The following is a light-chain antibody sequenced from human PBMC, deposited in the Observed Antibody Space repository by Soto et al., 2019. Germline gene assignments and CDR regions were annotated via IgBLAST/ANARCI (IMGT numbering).Light chain of an antibody. V-gene: IGLV4-69*01. CDR2: LNSDGSH. CDR1: SGHSSYD. Sequence: QSVLTQSPSASASLGASVKLTCTLSSGHSSYDIAWHQQQPEKGPRYLMKLNSDGSHSKRDGIPDRFSVSSSGAERYLTIPSLQSDDEADYYCQTWGTGIVVFGGGTKRTVL. J-gene: IGLJ2*01. CDR3: QTWGTGIVV.